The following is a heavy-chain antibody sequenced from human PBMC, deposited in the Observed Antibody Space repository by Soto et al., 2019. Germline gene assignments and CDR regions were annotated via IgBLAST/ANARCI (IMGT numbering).Heavy chain of an antibody. J-gene: IGHJ5*02. CDR1: GGTFNSYD. V-gene: IGHV1-69*13. D-gene: IGHD3-22*01. CDR2: IIPIVETP. Sequence: SVKVSCKASGGTFNSYDINWVRQAPGQGLEWMGGIIPIVETPKYAQKFQGRVTITADESTNTVYMELSSLRSEDTAMYYCARLSRPNYYDTSGFFKDNWFDPWGQGTLVTVSS. CDR3: ARLSRPNYYDTSGFFKDNWFDP.